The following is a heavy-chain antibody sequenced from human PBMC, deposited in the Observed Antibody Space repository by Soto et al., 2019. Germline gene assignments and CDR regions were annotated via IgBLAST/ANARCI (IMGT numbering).Heavy chain of an antibody. J-gene: IGHJ4*02. CDR3: AKGGPYVLRFLEFPLTPEDFDY. CDR2: ISYDGSNK. D-gene: IGHD3-3*01. Sequence: QVQLVESGGGVVQPGRSLRLSCAASGFTFSSYSMHWVRQAPGKGLEWVAVISYDGSNKYYADSVKGRFTISRDNSKNTLYLQMNSLRAEDPAVYYCAKGGPYVLRFLEFPLTPEDFDYWGQGTLVTVSS. V-gene: IGHV3-30*18. CDR1: GFTFSSYS.